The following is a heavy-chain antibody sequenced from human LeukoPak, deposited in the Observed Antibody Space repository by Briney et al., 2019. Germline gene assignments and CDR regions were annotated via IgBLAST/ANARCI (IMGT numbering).Heavy chain of an antibody. CDR3: TTAPKWETQGTDY. V-gene: IGHV3-15*01. Sequence: GGSLRLSCVASGFTFSNAWMNWVRQAPGKGLEWVGRIQSKTDGGTSDYGAPVKGRFTISRGDSKNTLYLQMNSLKTEDTAVYYCTTAPKWETQGTDYWGQGTLVTISS. J-gene: IGHJ4*02. CDR1: GFTFSNAW. D-gene: IGHD1-26*01. CDR2: IQSKTDGGTS.